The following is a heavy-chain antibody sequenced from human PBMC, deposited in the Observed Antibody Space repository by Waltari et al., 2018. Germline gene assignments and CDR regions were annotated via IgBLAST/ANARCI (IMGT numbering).Heavy chain of an antibody. J-gene: IGHJ4*02. CDR1: GYTFTSYD. Sequence: QVQLVQSGAEVKKPGASVTVSCKASGYTFTSYDINWVRQATGQGLEWMGWMNPNSGYTGYEQKFQGRVTITRNTSLRTAYMELRSLRSEDTAVYYCARSAGESDFDYWGQGTLVTVSS. CDR3: ARSAGESDFDY. D-gene: IGHD3-10*01. CDR2: MNPNSGYT. V-gene: IGHV1-8*03.